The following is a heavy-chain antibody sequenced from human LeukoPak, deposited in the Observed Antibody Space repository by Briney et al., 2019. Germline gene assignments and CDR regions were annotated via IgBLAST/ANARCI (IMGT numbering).Heavy chain of an antibody. CDR1: GGTFSSYA. Sequence: SVKVSCKASGGTFSSYAISWVRQAPGQGLEWMGGIIPIFGTANYAQKFQGRVTINTDESTSTAYMELSSLRSEDPAVYYCASRGSWGGNYFDYWGQGTLVTVSS. J-gene: IGHJ4*02. CDR3: ASRGSWGGNYFDY. V-gene: IGHV1-69*05. D-gene: IGHD1-26*01. CDR2: IIPIFGTA.